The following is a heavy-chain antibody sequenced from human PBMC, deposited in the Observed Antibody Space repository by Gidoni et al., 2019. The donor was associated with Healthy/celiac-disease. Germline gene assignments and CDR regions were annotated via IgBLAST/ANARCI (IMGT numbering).Heavy chain of an antibody. J-gene: IGHJ3*02. CDR1: GFTLDDYA. CDR2: ISWNSGSI. D-gene: IGHD6-19*01. CDR3: AKDNGWSSGWYGGDAFDI. V-gene: IGHV3-9*01. Sequence: EVQLVESGGGLVQPGRSLRLSCAASGFTLDDYAMHWVRQAPGKGLEWVSGISWNSGSIGYADSVKGRFTISRDNAKNSLYLQMNSLRAEDTALYYCAKDNGWSSGWYGGDAFDIWGQGTMVTVSS.